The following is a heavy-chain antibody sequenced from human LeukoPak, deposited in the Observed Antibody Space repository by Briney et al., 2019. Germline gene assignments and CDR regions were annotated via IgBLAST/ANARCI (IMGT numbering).Heavy chain of an antibody. V-gene: IGHV3-23*01. Sequence: PGGSLRLSCAAPGFTFSNYDMSWVRQAPGKGLEWVSGISGTDGSTSYVDSVKGRFTISRDNSKNTLYLQMNSLRAEDTAVYYCVRRMRGGSCFDYWGQGTLLTVSS. J-gene: IGHJ4*02. D-gene: IGHD5-12*01. CDR2: ISGTDGST. CDR1: GFTFSNYD. CDR3: VRRMRGGSCFDY.